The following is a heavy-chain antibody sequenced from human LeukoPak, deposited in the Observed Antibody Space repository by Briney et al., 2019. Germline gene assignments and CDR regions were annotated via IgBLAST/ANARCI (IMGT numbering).Heavy chain of an antibody. J-gene: IGHJ4*02. Sequence: PSETLSLTCTVSGGSISSYYWSWIRQPPGKGLEWIGYIYYSGSTNYNPSLKSRVTISVDTSKNQFSLKLSSVTAADTAVYYCARGRGSTMVRGVIADWGQGTLVTVSS. CDR2: IYYSGST. V-gene: IGHV4-59*01. CDR3: ARGRGSTMVRGVIAD. D-gene: IGHD3-10*01. CDR1: GGSISSYY.